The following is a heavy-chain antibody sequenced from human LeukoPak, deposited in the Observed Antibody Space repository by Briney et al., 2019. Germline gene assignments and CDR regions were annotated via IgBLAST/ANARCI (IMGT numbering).Heavy chain of an antibody. J-gene: IGHJ4*02. Sequence: GGSLRLSCAASGFTFINAWMAWVRQAPGKGLEGVAFIRYDGSDKYYADSVKGRFTISRDNSKNTLYLQMNSLRAEDTAVYYCANLPLVRGVILAVVYWGQGTLVTVSS. V-gene: IGHV3-30*02. D-gene: IGHD3-10*01. CDR2: IRYDGSDK. CDR3: ANLPLVRGVILAVVY. CDR1: GFTFINAW.